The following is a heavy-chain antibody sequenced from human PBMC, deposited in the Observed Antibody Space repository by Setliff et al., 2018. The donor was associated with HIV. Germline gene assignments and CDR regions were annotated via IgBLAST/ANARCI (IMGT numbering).Heavy chain of an antibody. CDR3: ARDYNYIFDS. Sequence: GASVKVSCKASGFAFSDNPMNWVRQAPGKGLEWISHIRGKSDIIKYAESVMGRFTISRDNAKNSLYLEMNSLRAEDTAIYYCARDYNYIFDSWGQGVLVTVSS. CDR1: GFAFSDNP. CDR2: IRGKSDII. V-gene: IGHV3-48*01. D-gene: IGHD3-22*01. J-gene: IGHJ4*02.